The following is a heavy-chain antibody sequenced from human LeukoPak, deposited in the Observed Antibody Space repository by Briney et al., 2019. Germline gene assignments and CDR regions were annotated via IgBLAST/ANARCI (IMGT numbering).Heavy chain of an antibody. CDR3: ARGGVGADY. J-gene: IGHJ4*02. V-gene: IGHV1-69*05. CDR2: IIPIFGTA. CDR1: GGTFSSYA. D-gene: IGHD1-26*01. Sequence: GASVKVSCKASGGTFSSYAISWVRQAPGQGLEWMGGIIPIFGTANYAQKFQGRVTMTRNTSISTAYMELSSLRSEDTAVYYCARGGVGADYWGQGTLVTVSS.